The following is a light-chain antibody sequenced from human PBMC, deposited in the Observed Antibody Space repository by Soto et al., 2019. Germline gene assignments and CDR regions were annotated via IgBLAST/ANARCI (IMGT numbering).Light chain of an antibody. CDR1: SSDVGAYNY. J-gene: IGLJ1*01. Sequence: QSALTQPPSASGSPGQSVTISCTGTSSDVGAYNYVSWYQQHPGKAPKLIIYEVNKWPSGVPDRFSGSKSGNTASLTVSGLQAEDEADYYCSSYAGSNNLGVFGTGTKSPS. V-gene: IGLV2-8*01. CDR2: EVN. CDR3: SSYAGSNNLGV.